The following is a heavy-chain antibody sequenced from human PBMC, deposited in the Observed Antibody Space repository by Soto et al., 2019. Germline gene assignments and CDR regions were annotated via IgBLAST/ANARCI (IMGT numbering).Heavy chain of an antibody. CDR1: GGSISSYY. V-gene: IGHV4-59*01. CDR3: AGGRWLHLLIHY. Sequence: SETLSLTCTVSGGSISSYYWSWIRQPPGKGLEWIGYIYYTGSTNYHPSLKSRVTISVDTSKNQFSLKLSSVTAADTAVYYCAGGRWLHLLIHYRRHGTLVTV. D-gene: IGHD2-8*01. J-gene: IGHJ4*01. CDR2: IYYTGST.